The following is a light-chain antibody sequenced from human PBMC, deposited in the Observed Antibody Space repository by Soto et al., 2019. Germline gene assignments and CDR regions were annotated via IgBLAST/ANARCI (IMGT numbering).Light chain of an antibody. CDR3: SSYSSTTPLV. Sequence: QYALTQPASVSGSPGQSITISCTGSTSDIVYNFVSWYQQHPGKAPKLIIYGVINRPSGFSNRFSASKSGNTASLTISGLQAEDEADYYCSSYSSTTPLVFGGGTKLTVL. J-gene: IGLJ3*02. CDR2: GVI. CDR1: TSDIVYNF. V-gene: IGLV2-14*03.